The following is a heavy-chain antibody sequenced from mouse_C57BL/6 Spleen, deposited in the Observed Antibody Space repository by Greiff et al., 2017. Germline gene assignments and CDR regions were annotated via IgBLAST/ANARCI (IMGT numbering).Heavy chain of an antibody. CDR2: IDPETGGT. CDR3: YSNYGAY. Sequence: VQLQESGAELVRPGASVTLSCKASGYTFTDYEMHWVKQTPVHGLEWIGAIDPETGGTAYNQKFKGKAILTADKSSSTAYMELRSLTSGDSAVYYCYSNYGAYWGKGTLVTVSA. J-gene: IGHJ3*01. D-gene: IGHD2-5*01. CDR1: GYTFTDYE. V-gene: IGHV1-15*01.